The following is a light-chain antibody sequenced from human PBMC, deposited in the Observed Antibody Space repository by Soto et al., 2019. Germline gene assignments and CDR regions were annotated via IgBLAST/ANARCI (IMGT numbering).Light chain of an antibody. J-gene: IGKJ3*01. CDR3: MQALQTPIT. Sequence: DIVMTQSPLFLPVTPGEPASISCRSSQSLLHSNGDNCLDWYLQKPGQSPQLLIYLGSNRASGVPDRFSGSGSGTDFTLKISRVEAEDVGVYYCMQALQTPITFGPGTKVDIK. V-gene: IGKV2-28*01. CDR1: QSLLHSNGDNC. CDR2: LGS.